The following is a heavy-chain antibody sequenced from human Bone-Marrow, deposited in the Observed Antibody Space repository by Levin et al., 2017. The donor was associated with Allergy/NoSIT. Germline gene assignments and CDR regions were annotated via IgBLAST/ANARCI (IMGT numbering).Heavy chain of an antibody. CDR2: ITSADDT. J-gene: IGHJ6*02. CDR3: TRDSTSSWWDYSYYGIDV. D-gene: IGHD2-2*01. V-gene: IGHV3-13*01. Sequence: GESLKISCVASGFTFSSHDMHWVRQVAGKGLEWVSTITSADDTYYAGSVKGRFTISRDDAWDSLYLQMNSLTAGDTAIYYFTRDSTSSWWDYSYYGIDVWGHGTTVTVSS. CDR1: GFTFSSHD.